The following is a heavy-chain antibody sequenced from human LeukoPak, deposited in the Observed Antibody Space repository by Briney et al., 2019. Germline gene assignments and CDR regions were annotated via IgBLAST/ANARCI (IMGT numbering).Heavy chain of an antibody. CDR1: GGSISSGSYY. CDR3: ARGDTGYYYYMDV. Sequence: SQTLSLTCTVSGGSISSGSYYWSWIRQPAGKGLEWIGRIYTSGTTNYNPSLKSRVTISVDTSKNQFSLKLSSVTAADTAVYYYARGDTGYYYYMDVWGKGTTVTVSS. V-gene: IGHV4-61*02. CDR2: IYTSGTT. J-gene: IGHJ6*03. D-gene: IGHD5-18*01.